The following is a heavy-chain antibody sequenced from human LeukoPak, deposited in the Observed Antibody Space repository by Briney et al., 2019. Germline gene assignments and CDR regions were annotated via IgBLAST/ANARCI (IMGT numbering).Heavy chain of an antibody. Sequence: PGGSLRLSCAASGFTFSSYGMHWVRQAPGKGLEWVAVIWYDGSNKYYADSVKGRFTISRDNSKNTLYLQMNSLRAEDTAVYYCARDLNSGSYYYMDVWGKGTTATVFS. J-gene: IGHJ6*03. D-gene: IGHD1-26*01. V-gene: IGHV3-33*01. CDR2: IWYDGSNK. CDR3: ARDLNSGSYYYMDV. CDR1: GFTFSSYG.